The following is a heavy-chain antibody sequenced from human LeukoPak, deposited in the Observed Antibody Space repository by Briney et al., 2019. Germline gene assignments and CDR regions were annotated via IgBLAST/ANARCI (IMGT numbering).Heavy chain of an antibody. J-gene: IGHJ4*02. V-gene: IGHV4-4*07. Sequence: SETLSLTCTVSDTSIYTYYWSWIRQPAGKGLEWIGHIYATGTTNYNPSLNSRVTMSIDTSKNQFSLNLRSVTAADTAVYYCARDRERGMVRGILDYWGQGTLVTVSS. CDR2: IYATGTT. D-gene: IGHD3-10*01. CDR3: ARDRERGMVRGILDY. CDR1: DTSIYTYY.